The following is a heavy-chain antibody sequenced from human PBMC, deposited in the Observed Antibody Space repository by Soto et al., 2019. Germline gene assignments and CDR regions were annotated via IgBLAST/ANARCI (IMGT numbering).Heavy chain of an antibody. CDR1: GDSISGYH. J-gene: IGHJ5*02. V-gene: IGHV4-4*07. D-gene: IGHD5-18*01. CDR3: ARGYSYHFDP. Sequence: QVQLRESGPGLVKPSETLSLTCAVSGDSISGYHWDWIRQPAGEGLEWVGRIYASGSTNYNPSLKSRVTMSVDTSKNEFSLRLGSVTAADTAVYFCARGYSYHFDPLGQGTLVTVS. CDR2: IYASGST.